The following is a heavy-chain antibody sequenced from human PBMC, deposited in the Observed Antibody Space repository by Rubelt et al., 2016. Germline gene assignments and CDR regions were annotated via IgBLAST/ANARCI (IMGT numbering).Heavy chain of an antibody. D-gene: IGHD3-10*01. CDR1: GGSISSYY. J-gene: IGHJ4*02. CDR2: IYYSGNT. CDR3: ARDLGSGSYPYYVDY. V-gene: IGHV4-59*12. Sequence: QVQLQESGPGLVKPSETLSLTCTVSGGSISSYYWNWIRQPPGKGLEWIGYIYYSGNTNYNPSLKSRVTISVDTSKNQFSLKLSSVTAADTAVYYCARDLGSGSYPYYVDYWGQGTLVTVSS.